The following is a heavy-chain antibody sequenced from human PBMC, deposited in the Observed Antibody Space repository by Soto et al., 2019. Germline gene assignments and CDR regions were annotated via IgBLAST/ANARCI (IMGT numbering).Heavy chain of an antibody. Sequence: QVQLQESGPGLVKPSQTLSLTCTVSGGSISSGGYYWSWIRQHPGKGLEWIGYIYYIGSTYYNPSLNSRVAISVDTSKSQFSLKLSSVTAADTAVYSCARFYMFRGVMGAFDIWGQGTMVTVSS. J-gene: IGHJ3*02. D-gene: IGHD3-10*01. CDR2: IYYIGST. CDR1: GGSISSGGYY. CDR3: ARFYMFRGVMGAFDI. V-gene: IGHV4-31*03.